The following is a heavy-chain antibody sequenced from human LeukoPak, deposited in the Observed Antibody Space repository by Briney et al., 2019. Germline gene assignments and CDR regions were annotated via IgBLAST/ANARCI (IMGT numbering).Heavy chain of an antibody. CDR1: GASIITTHYH. Sequence: SETLSLTCTVSGASIITTHYHWGWIRQPPGKGLEWNGSIYYSGTTYYNPSLKSRLTISVDTSRNHFSQSLSSLTAANTAIYYCAREIASSVEFWGQGSLVTVSS. D-gene: IGHD6-6*01. CDR3: AREIASSVEF. J-gene: IGHJ4*02. CDR2: IYYSGTT. V-gene: IGHV4-39*02.